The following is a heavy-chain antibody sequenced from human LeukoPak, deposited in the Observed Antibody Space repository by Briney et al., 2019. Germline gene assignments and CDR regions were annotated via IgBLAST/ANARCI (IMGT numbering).Heavy chain of an antibody. V-gene: IGHV3-23*01. CDR1: GFTFSSSA. J-gene: IGHJ4*02. CDR2: ISNNGGYT. Sequence: GGSLRLSRAASGFTFSSSAMSWVRQAPGPGLEWVSAISNNGGYTYYADSVQGRFTISRDNSKSTLCLQMNSLRAEDTAVYYCAKQLGYCSDGSCYFPYWGQGTLVTVSS. CDR3: AKQLGYCSDGSCYFPY. D-gene: IGHD2-15*01.